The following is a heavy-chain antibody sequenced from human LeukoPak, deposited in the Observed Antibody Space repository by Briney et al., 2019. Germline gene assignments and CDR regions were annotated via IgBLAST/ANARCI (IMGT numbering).Heavy chain of an antibody. J-gene: IGHJ4*02. CDR1: GYIFTNYW. Sequence: GEALKISCKGSGYIFTNYWIGWVRQMPGKGLEWMGIISPDGSDTRYSPSFPGQVTISADKSLTTAYLQWSSLKASDTAMYYCARLTSSWSFDYWGQGTLVTVSS. CDR3: ARLTSSWSFDY. CDR2: ISPDGSDT. D-gene: IGHD6-13*01. V-gene: IGHV5-51*01.